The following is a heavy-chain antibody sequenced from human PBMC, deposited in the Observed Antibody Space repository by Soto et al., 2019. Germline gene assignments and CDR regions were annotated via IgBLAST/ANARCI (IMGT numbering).Heavy chain of an antibody. CDR2: INHSGST. Sequence: SETLSLTFAVYGGSFSDYYWNWIRQPPGKGLEWIGEINHSGSTSYNPSLKSRVTISVDTSKNQFSLKLSSVTAADTAVYYCARDPYGGPHYFNYWGQGALVTVSS. CDR1: GGSFSDYY. D-gene: IGHD5-12*01. J-gene: IGHJ4*02. CDR3: ARDPYGGPHYFNY. V-gene: IGHV4-34*01.